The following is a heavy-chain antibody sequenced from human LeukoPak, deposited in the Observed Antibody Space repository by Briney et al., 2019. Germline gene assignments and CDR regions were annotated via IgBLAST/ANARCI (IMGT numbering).Heavy chain of an antibody. CDR1: GGSISSYY. V-gene: IGHV4-59*01. CDR2: IYYSGST. CDR3: ARVVATAQWFDP. J-gene: IGHJ5*02. Sequence: SETLTLTCTVSGGSISSYYWSWIRQPPGKGLEWIGYIYYSGSTNYTPSLKSRVTISVDTSKNQFSLKLSSVTAADTAVYYCARVVATAQWFDPWGQGTLVTVSS. D-gene: IGHD5-12*01.